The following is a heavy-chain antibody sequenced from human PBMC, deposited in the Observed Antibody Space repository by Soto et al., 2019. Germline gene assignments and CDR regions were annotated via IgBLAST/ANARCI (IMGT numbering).Heavy chain of an antibody. J-gene: IGHJ4*02. CDR2: INHSGST. V-gene: IGHV4-34*01. Sequence: PSETLSLTCAVYGGSFSGYYWSWIRQPPGKGLEWIGEINHSGSTNYNPSLKSRVTISVDTSKNQFSLKLSSVTAADTAVYYCARAGYDFWSGYRPTRYYFDYWGQGTLVTVSS. CDR3: ARAGYDFWSGYRPTRYYFDY. D-gene: IGHD3-3*01. CDR1: GGSFSGYY.